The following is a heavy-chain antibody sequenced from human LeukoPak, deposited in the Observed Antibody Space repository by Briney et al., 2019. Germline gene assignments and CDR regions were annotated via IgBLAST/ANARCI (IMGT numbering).Heavy chain of an antibody. CDR2: IYSAGST. CDR3: ARDVVDTPEQNY. CDR1: GFTVSDNY. J-gene: IGHJ4*02. D-gene: IGHD5-18*01. V-gene: IGHV3-53*01. Sequence: GGSLRLSCAASGFTVSDNYMSWVRQAPGKGLEWVSIIYSAGSTNYADSVKGRFTISRDNSKNTLYLQMSSLRAEDTAVYYCARDVVDTPEQNYWGQGTLVTVSS.